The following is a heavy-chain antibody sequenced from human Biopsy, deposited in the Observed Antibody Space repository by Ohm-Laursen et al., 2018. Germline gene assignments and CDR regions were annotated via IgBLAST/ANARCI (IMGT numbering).Heavy chain of an antibody. CDR3: ARGSNEYGGLYFPH. CDR1: GVTFDTYA. CDR2: IIPMLDVA. Sequence: SVKVSCKASGVTFDTYAFGWVRQAPGQGLEWMGKIIPMLDVANYAQKFQGRVTITADKLTSTAYMELASLRSEDTAVYYCARGSNEYGGLYFPHWGQGTLVTVSS. D-gene: IGHD4-23*01. V-gene: IGHV1-69*04. J-gene: IGHJ1*01.